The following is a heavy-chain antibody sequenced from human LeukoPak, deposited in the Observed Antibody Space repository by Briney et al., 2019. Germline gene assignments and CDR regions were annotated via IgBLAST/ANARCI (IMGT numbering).Heavy chain of an antibody. CDR2: INHSGST. V-gene: IGHV4-34*01. CDR1: GGSISSYC. Sequence: SETLSLTCTVSGGSISSYCWSWIRQPPGKGLEWIGEINHSGSTNYNPSLKSRVTISVDTSKNQFSLKLSSVTAADTAVYYCARMAGTWDYFDYWGQGTLVTVSP. J-gene: IGHJ4*02. D-gene: IGHD6-19*01. CDR3: ARMAGTWDYFDY.